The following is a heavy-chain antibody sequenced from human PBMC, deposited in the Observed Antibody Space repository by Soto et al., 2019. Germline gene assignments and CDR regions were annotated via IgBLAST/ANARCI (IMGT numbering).Heavy chain of an antibody. J-gene: IGHJ5*02. V-gene: IGHV4-30-4*01. D-gene: IGHD2-2*01. CDR1: GGSISSGDYY. CDR3: ARGFENVVVPAARENWFDP. Sequence: SETLSLTCTVSGGSISSGDYYWSWIRQPPGKGLEWIGYICYSGSTYYNPSLKSRVTISVDTSKNQFSLKLSSVTAADTAVYYCARGFENVVVPAARENWFDPWGQGTLVTVSS. CDR2: ICYSGST.